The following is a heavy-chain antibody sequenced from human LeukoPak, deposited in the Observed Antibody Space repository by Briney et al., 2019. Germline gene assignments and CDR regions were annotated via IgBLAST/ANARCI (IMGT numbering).Heavy chain of an antibody. CDR1: GGSISSYY. D-gene: IGHD3-22*01. CDR2: IYTSGST. Sequence: SETLSLTCTVSGGSISSYYWSWIRQPAGKGLEWIGCIYTSGSTNYNPSLKSRVTMSVDTSKNQFSLKLSSVTAADTAVYYCAREGYYYDSSGYYSDFDYWGQGTLVTVSS. J-gene: IGHJ4*02. V-gene: IGHV4-4*07. CDR3: AREGYYYDSSGYYSDFDY.